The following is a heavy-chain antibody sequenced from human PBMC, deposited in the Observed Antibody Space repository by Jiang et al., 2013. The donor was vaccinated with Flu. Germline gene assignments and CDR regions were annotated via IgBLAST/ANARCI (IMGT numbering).Heavy chain of an antibody. CDR3: HLIISSQYYFDY. J-gene: IGHJ4*02. CDR2: INHSGST. CDR1: GGSVQWLL. V-gene: IGHV4-34*01. Sequence: TLSLTCAVYGGSVQWLLLELDPPSPQGRGVEWIGEINHSGSTNYNPSLKSRVTISVDTSKNQFSLKLSSVTAADTAVYYCHLIISSQYYFDYWGQGTLVTVSS. D-gene: IGHD3-10*01.